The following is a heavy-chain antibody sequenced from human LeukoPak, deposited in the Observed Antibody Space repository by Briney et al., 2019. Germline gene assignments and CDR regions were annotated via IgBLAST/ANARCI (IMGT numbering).Heavy chain of an antibody. D-gene: IGHD3-9*01. Sequence: SVKVSCKASGGTFSSYAISWVRQAPGQGLEWMGGIIPIFGTANCAQKFQGRVTITADESTSTAYMELSSLRSEDTAVYYCAILPLTISTPDYWGQGTLVTVSS. CDR3: AILPLTISTPDY. V-gene: IGHV1-69*13. CDR1: GGTFSSYA. J-gene: IGHJ4*02. CDR2: IIPIFGTA.